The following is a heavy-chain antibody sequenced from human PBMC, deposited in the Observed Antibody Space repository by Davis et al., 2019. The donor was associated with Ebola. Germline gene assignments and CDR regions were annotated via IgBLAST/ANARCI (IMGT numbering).Heavy chain of an antibody. J-gene: IGHJ6*03. CDR3: AREDTNIHYYMDV. V-gene: IGHV5-10-1*01. D-gene: IGHD2-8*01. Sequence: PGGSLRLSCKASGYSFTSYWITWVRQMPGKGLEWMGRIDPSDSYTNYSPSFQGHVTISADKSISTAYLQWSSLKASDTAMYYCAREDTNIHYYMDVWGKGTTVTVSS. CDR1: GYSFTSYW. CDR2: IDPSDSYT.